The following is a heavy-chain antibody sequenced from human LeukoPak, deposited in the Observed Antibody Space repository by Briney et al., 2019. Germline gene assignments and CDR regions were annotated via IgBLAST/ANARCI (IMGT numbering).Heavy chain of an antibody. D-gene: IGHD3-22*01. V-gene: IGHV3-30*02. Sequence: TGGSLRLSCAASGFTLSSYGMHWVRQAPGKGLEWVAFIRYDGSNKYYADSVKGRFTISRDNSKNTLYLQMNSLRAEDTAVYYCAKDYDSSGYYPLCYFDYWGQGTLVTVSS. CDR1: GFTLSSYG. CDR2: IRYDGSNK. CDR3: AKDYDSSGYYPLCYFDY. J-gene: IGHJ4*02.